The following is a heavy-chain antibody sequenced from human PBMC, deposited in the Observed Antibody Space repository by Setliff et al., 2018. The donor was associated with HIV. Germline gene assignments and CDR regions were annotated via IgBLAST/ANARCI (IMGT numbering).Heavy chain of an antibody. CDR3: ARDVEHMMDV. J-gene: IGHJ6*02. CDR2: ISTYSDET. Sequence: ASVKVSCKPSGYTFTTYGLSWVRQAPGQGLEWMGWISTYSDETSYAQKLQGRVTMTTDTSTSTAYMELRRLRFDDTAVYYCARDVEHMMDVWGQGTTVTVSS. V-gene: IGHV1-18*01. CDR1: GYTFTTYG.